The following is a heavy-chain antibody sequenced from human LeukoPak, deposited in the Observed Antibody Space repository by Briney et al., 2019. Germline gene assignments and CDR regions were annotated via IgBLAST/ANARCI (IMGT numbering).Heavy chain of an antibody. J-gene: IGHJ4*02. D-gene: IGHD2-15*01. CDR2: INHSGST. CDR3: ASEGSGGSCD. Sequence: PSETLSLTCAVYGGSFSGYYWSWIRQPPGKGLEWIGEINHSGSTNYNPSLKSRVTISVDTSKNQFPLKLSSVTAADTAVYYCASEGSGGSCDWGQGTLVTVSS. V-gene: IGHV4-34*01. CDR1: GGSFSGYY.